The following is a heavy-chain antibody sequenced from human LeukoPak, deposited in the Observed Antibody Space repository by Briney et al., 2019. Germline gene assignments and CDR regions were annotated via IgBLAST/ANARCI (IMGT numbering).Heavy chain of an antibody. CDR2: MNPNSGNT. CDR3: ASHSSGRSDDAFDI. CDR1: GYTFTSYD. Sequence: ASVKVSCKASGYTFTSYDINWVRQATGQGLEWMGWMNPNSGNTGYAQKFRGRVTMTRNTSISTAYMELSSLRSEDTAVYYCASHSSGRSDDAFDIWGQGTMVTVSS. D-gene: IGHD6-19*01. J-gene: IGHJ3*02. V-gene: IGHV1-8*01.